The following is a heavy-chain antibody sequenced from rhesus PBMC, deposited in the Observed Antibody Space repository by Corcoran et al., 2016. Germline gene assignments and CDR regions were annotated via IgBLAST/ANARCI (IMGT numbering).Heavy chain of an antibody. CDR1: GGSISGHPW. CDR3: ARTSGYASGSFVV. D-gene: IGHD6-31*01. J-gene: IGHJ5-1*01. V-gene: IGHV4-93*02. Sequence: QVQLQESGPAVVRASETLSRSCAVSGGSISGHPWGSWIAQSPGKGLDWIGGVYGSGGSTEYNPSLMSRITISIGTSKTQFSLKLSSVTAADTAIYFCARTSGYASGSFVVWGAGVMVAVSS. CDR2: VYGSGGST.